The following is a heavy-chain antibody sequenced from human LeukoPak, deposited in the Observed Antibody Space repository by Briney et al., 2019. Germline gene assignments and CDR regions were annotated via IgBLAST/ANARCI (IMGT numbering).Heavy chain of an antibody. D-gene: IGHD2-21*01. Sequence: GGALRLSCTESGFTSCDYAMSWVRQAPGEGLERGGFIRGKAYGGTTEYAASVKGRFTISTDDSKSIAYLAENSVLNEDTAVYFCTRKIIGDDAFDIWGQGTMVTVSS. CDR2: IRGKAYGGTT. J-gene: IGHJ3*02. V-gene: IGHV3-49*04. CDR3: TRKIIGDDAFDI. CDR1: GFTSCDYA.